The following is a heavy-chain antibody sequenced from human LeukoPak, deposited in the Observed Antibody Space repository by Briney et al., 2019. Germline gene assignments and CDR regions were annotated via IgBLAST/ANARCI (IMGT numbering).Heavy chain of an antibody. CDR3: ARECYSNYGYYMDV. V-gene: IGHV4-61*02. J-gene: IGHJ6*03. CDR2: IYTSGST. D-gene: IGHD4-11*01. CDR1: GGSISSGSYY. Sequence: SETLSLTCTVSGGSISSGSYYWSWIRQPAGKGLEWIGRIYTSGSTNYNPSLKSRVTISVDTSKNQFSLKLSSVTAADTAVYYCARECYSNYGYYMDVWGKGTTVTVSS.